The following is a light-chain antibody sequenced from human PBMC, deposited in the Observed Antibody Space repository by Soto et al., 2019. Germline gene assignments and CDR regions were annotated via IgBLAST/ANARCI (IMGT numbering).Light chain of an antibody. J-gene: IGKJ2*01. CDR3: QQYNNWPPMYT. Sequence: EIVMTQSPATLSVSPGERATLSCRASQSISSNLAWYQQKPGQAPRRLIYGASTRATGIPARFSGSGSGTEFTLTINSLQSEDFAVYYCQQYNNWPPMYTFGQGTKLEIK. CDR2: GAS. V-gene: IGKV3D-15*01. CDR1: QSISSN.